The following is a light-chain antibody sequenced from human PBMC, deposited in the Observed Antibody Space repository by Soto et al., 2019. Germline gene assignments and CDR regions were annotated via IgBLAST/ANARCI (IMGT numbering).Light chain of an antibody. J-gene: IGKJ5*01. V-gene: IGKV3-20*01. CDR2: GAS. CDR3: QQYHRYSIT. CDR1: QTLRRTY. Sequence: EIVLMQSPGTLSLSPVERATLSCRASQTLRRTYIAWYQQKPGQAPRVLIYGASKRATGIPERFSGSGSGTDFSLTISSLQPDDFETYYCQQYHRYSITFGQGTRLEIK.